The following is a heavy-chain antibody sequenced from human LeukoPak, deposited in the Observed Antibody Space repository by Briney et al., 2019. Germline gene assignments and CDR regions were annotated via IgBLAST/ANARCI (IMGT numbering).Heavy chain of an antibody. D-gene: IGHD6-19*01. CDR3: ARGADTGYSSDS. Sequence: PGGSLRLSCAASGFTFSSYAMSWVRLAPGKGLEWVSVISGSGASTYYADSVKGRFTISRDNSKNTLYLQMNSLRAEDTAVYYCARGADTGYSSDSWGQGTLVTVSS. V-gene: IGHV3-23*01. CDR1: GFTFSSYA. J-gene: IGHJ5*02. CDR2: ISGSGAST.